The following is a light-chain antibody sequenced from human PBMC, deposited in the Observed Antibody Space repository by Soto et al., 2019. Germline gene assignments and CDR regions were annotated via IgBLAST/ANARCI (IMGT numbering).Light chain of an antibody. Sequence: QSVLTQPPSVSGSPGQRVTISCTGSSSNLGAGYDVHWYQQLPGTAPKLLIYGNTNRPSGVPDRFSGSKSGNSASLAITGLQAEDEADYYCQSYDSSLGATYVFGTGTKLTVL. CDR3: QSYDSSLGATYV. CDR2: GNT. J-gene: IGLJ1*01. CDR1: SSNLGAGYD. V-gene: IGLV1-40*01.